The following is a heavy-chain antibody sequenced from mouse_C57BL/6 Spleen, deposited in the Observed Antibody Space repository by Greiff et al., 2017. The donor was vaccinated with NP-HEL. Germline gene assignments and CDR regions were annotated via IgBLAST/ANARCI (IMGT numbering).Heavy chain of an antibody. CDR2: INPSSGYT. Sequence: VKLVESGAELARPGASVKMSCKASGYTFTSYTMHWVKQRPGQGLEWIGYINPSSGYTKYNQKFKDKATLTADKSSSTAYMQLSSLTSEDSAVYYCANYYGSTPFAYWGQGTLVTVSA. J-gene: IGHJ3*01. V-gene: IGHV1-4*01. CDR3: ANYYGSTPFAY. CDR1: GYTFTSYT. D-gene: IGHD1-1*01.